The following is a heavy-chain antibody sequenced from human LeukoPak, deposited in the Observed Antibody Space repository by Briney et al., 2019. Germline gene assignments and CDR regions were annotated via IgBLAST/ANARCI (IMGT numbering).Heavy chain of an antibody. V-gene: IGHV1-69*13. CDR3: ARGRSTRIKTRNWFDP. D-gene: IGHD2-2*01. J-gene: IGHJ5*02. Sequence: ASVKVSCKASGGTFSSYAISWVRQAPGQGLEWMGGIIPIFGTANYAQKFQGRVTITADESTSTAYMELSSLRSEDTAVYYCARGRSTRIKTRNWFDPWGQGTLVTVSS. CDR1: GGTFSSYA. CDR2: IIPIFGTA.